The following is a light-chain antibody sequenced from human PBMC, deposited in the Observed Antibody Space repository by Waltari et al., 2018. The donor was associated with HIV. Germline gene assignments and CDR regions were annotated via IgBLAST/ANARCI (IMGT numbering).Light chain of an antibody. V-gene: IGLV1-47*01. CDR2: KNN. J-gene: IGLJ3*02. CDR1: RSNLELNY. CDR3: GAWDDSLSAWV. Sequence: QFVLTQPPSASGTPGQRIIISCSGGRSNLELNYVNWFQHLPGTAPTLLIQKNNQRTSGVPDRFSASKSGTSASLAIRGLRSEDEADYYCGAWDDSLSAWVFGGGTKLSVL.